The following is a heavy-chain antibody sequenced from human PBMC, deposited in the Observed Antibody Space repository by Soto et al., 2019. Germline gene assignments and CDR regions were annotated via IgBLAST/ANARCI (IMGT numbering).Heavy chain of an antibody. CDR1: GYSFTSYW. CDR2: IYPGDSDT. CDR3: ARPRGYSYDYNSSYGMDV. D-gene: IGHD5-18*01. V-gene: IGHV5-51*01. J-gene: IGHJ6*02. Sequence: GESLKISCKGSGYSFTSYWIGWVLQIPWKGLEWMGIIYPGDSDTRYSPSFQGQVTISADKSISTAYLQWSSLKASDTAMYYCARPRGYSYDYNSSYGMDVWGQGTTVTVSS.